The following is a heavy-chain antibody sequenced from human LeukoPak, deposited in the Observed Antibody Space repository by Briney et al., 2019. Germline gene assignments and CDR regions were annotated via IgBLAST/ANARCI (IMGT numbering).Heavy chain of an antibody. J-gene: IGHJ5*02. CDR3: ARDYVGDNWFDP. D-gene: IGHD3-16*01. V-gene: IGHV1-2*02. CDR2: ISPNSGGT. CDR1: GYTXTGYY. Sequence: ASVKVSCKASGYTXTGYYMHGVRQAPGQGPEWMGWISPNSGGTNYAQKFQGRVTMTRDTSISTAYMELSRLRSDDTAVYYCARDYVGDNWFDPWGQGTLVTVSS.